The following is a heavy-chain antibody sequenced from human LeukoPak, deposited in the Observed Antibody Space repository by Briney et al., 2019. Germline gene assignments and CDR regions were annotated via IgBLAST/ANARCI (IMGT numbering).Heavy chain of an antibody. D-gene: IGHD3-9*01. V-gene: IGHV1-69*13. J-gene: IGHJ4*02. CDR3: ARDPASLYYDILTGYFDY. Sequence: SVKVSCKASGGTFSSYAISWVRQAPGQGLEWMGGIIPIFGTANYAQKFQGRVTITADESTSTAYMELSSLRSEDTAVYYCARDPASLYYDILTGYFDYWGQGTLVTVSS. CDR2: IIPIFGTA. CDR1: GGTFSSYA.